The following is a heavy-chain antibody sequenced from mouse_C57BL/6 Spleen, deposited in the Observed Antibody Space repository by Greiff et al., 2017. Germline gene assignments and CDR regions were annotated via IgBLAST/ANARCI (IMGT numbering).Heavy chain of an antibody. J-gene: IGHJ2*01. CDR1: GYTFTDYY. Sequence: VQLQQSGPVLVKPGASVKMSCKASGYTFTDYYMNWVKQSHGKSLEWIGVINPYNGGTSYNQKFKGKATLTVDKSSSTAYMELNSLTSEDSAVYYCARSGFYSEYCDYWGQGTTLTVSS. CDR2: INPYNGGT. CDR3: ARSGFYSEYCDY. D-gene: IGHD3-2*02. V-gene: IGHV1-19*01.